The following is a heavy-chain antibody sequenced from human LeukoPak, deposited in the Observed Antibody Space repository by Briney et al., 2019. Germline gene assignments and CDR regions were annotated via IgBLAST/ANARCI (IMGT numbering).Heavy chain of an antibody. D-gene: IGHD1-26*01. CDR2: IWYDGSNK. CDR3: ARDFRSGSYCIDY. Sequence: GGSLRLSCAAPGFTFSSYGMHWVRQAPGKGLEWVAVIWYDGSNKYYADSVKGRFTISRDNSKNTLYLQMNSLRAEDTAVYYCARDFRSGSYCIDYWGQGTLVTVSS. V-gene: IGHV3-33*01. J-gene: IGHJ4*02. CDR1: GFTFSSYG.